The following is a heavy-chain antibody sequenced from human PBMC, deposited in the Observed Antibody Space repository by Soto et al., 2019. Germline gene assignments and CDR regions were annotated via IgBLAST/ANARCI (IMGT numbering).Heavy chain of an antibody. V-gene: IGHV2-5*02. CDR3: AHSSAGTYVVWFDP. CDR1: GFSLSTSGVG. Sequence: QITLKESGPTLVKPTQTLTLTCTFSGFSLSTSGVGVGWIRQPPGKALEWLALIYWDDDKRYSPSLKSRLTIAKDTSKNQVVLTMTNMDPVDTATYYCAHSSAGTYVVWFDPWGQGTLVTVSS. J-gene: IGHJ5*02. D-gene: IGHD1-7*01. CDR2: IYWDDDK.